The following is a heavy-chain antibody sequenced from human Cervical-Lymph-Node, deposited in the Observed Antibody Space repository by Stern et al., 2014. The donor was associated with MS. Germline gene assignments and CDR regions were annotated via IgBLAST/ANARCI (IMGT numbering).Heavy chain of an antibody. Sequence: EQLVESGAELIRPGESLKISCKGSGFKFSIYWIAWVRQMPGKGLEWMGIIYPGDSGTRYSPSFQGQGTMSTDKSTSTAYLQWSSLNAADTAMYFCARQTTAWASDVWGQGTLVTVSS. V-gene: IGHV5-51*01. CDR1: GFKFSIYW. J-gene: IGHJ4*02. CDR2: IYPGDSGT. D-gene: IGHD1-14*01. CDR3: ARQTTAWASDV.